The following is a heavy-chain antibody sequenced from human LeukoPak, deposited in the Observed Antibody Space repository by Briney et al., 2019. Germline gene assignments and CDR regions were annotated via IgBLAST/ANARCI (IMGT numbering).Heavy chain of an antibody. CDR1: GGTFSSYA. CDR3: ARDRLPAYYYDSSGYSGY. D-gene: IGHD3-22*01. Sequence: GASVKVSCKASGGTFSSYAISWVRQAPGQGLXWMGRIIPILGIANYAQKFQGRVTITADKSTSTAYMELSSLRSEDTAVYYCARDRLPAYYYDSSGYSGYWGQGTLVTVSS. V-gene: IGHV1-69*04. CDR2: IIPILGIA. J-gene: IGHJ4*02.